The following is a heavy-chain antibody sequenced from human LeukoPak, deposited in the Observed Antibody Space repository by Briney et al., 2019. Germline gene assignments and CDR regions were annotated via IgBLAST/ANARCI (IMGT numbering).Heavy chain of an antibody. J-gene: IGHJ4*02. Sequence: KTGGSLRLSCAGSGFTFSDAWMSWVRQAPGKGLEWVGHVKSNTVGGTTDYAAPVKDRFIISRDDSKNTLYLHMSSLQTEDTAVYFCATEYYGAYNFWGQGALVTVSS. CDR3: ATEYYGAYNF. CDR2: VKSNTVGGTT. V-gene: IGHV3-15*01. D-gene: IGHD3-16*01. CDR1: GFTFSDAW.